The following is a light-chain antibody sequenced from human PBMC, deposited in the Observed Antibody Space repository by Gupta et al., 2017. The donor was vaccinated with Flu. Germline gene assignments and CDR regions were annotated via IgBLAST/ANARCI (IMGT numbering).Light chain of an antibody. CDR3: KQDNNSPPT. CDR1: PNGGSD. V-gene: IGKV1-5*03. Sequence: KCRLSPNGGSDWVGERQKPGKAPKLLIYKGSKRETGVPASFRGSGSGTDFTLTISSLQPEDFASYYCKQDNNSPPTLGPGTKVEIK. CDR2: KGS. J-gene: IGKJ3*01.